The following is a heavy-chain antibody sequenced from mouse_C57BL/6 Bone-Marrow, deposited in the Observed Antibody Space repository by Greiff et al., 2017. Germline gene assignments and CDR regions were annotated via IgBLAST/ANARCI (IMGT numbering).Heavy chain of an antibody. V-gene: IGHV5-4*03. Sequence: DVMLVESGGGLVKPGGSLKLSCAASGFTFSSYAMSWVRQTPEKRLEWVATISDGGSYTYYPDNVKGRFTISRDNAKNNLYLQMSHLKSEDTAMYYCARVHYGSMDYWGQGTSVTVSS. CDR3: ARVHYGSMDY. CDR1: GFTFSSYA. J-gene: IGHJ4*01. CDR2: ISDGGSYT. D-gene: IGHD1-1*01.